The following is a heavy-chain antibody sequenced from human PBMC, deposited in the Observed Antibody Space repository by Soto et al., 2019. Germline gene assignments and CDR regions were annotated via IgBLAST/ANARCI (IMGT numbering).Heavy chain of an antibody. J-gene: IGHJ4*02. D-gene: IGHD3-3*01. CDR1: GFTFSRYW. CDR2: INSDGSSI. CDR3: ARLPVDTITSLDY. Sequence: SLRLSCATSGFTFSRYWMHWVRQVPGKGLVWVSRINSDGSSISYSDSVKGRFTISRDNAKNTLYLQMNSLRVEDTAVYYCARLPVDTITSLDYWGQGTLVTVSS. V-gene: IGHV3-74*01.